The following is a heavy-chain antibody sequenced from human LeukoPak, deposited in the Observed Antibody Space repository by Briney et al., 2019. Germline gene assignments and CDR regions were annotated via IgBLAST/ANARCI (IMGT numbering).Heavy chain of an antibody. CDR1: GFTFSSYA. Sequence: PGGSLRLSCAASGFTFSSYAMSWVRQAPGKGLEWVSAISGSGGSTYYADSVKGRFTISRENSKNTPYLQMNSLRAEDTAVYYCAKRNYDFWSGYYRRAENHFDYWGQGTLVTVSS. J-gene: IGHJ4*02. CDR3: AKRNYDFWSGYYRRAENHFDY. V-gene: IGHV3-23*01. D-gene: IGHD3-3*01. CDR2: ISGSGGST.